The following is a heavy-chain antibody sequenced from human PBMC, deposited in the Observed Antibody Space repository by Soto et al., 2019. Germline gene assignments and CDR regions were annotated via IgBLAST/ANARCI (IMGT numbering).Heavy chain of an antibody. Sequence: QGQLVESGGGVVQPGTSLRLSCAASGLSFSDYGMYWVRQAPGKGLEWVAVIWYDGSNQYYADSVKGRFTISRDNSKDTLSLQMSSLRAEDTAVYHWARALEGVTLDYWGEGPLVTVFS. V-gene: IGHV3-33*01. D-gene: IGHD3-22*01. CDR2: IWYDGSNQ. J-gene: IGHJ4*02. CDR1: GLSFSDYG. CDR3: ARALEGVTLDY.